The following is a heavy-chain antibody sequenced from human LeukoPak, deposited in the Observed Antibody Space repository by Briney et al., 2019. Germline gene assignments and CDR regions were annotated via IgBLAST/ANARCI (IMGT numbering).Heavy chain of an antibody. CDR1: GFTFDDYG. D-gene: IGHD6-13*01. Sequence: GGSLRLSCAASGFTFDDYGMSWVRQAPGKGLEWVANIKQDGSEKYYVDSVKGRFTISRDNAKNSLYLQMNSLRAEDTTVYYCASGVRIAAAGYWGQGTLVTVSS. J-gene: IGHJ4*02. CDR2: IKQDGSEK. CDR3: ASGVRIAAAGY. V-gene: IGHV3-7*01.